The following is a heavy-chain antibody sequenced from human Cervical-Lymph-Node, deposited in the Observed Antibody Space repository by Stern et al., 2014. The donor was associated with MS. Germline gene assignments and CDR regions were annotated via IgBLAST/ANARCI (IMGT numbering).Heavy chain of an antibody. V-gene: IGHV1-69*01. CDR2: ITPMFGTP. CDR3: ARDQGGIAAH. J-gene: IGHJ4*02. CDR1: GGTFSSLS. Sequence: QVQLVQSGAEMKKHGSSVTVSCKTSGGTFSSLSVSWVRRAPGHGLEWLGGITPMFGTPNYVQKFQDRLTIFVDESTETVYMTLSGLRSEDTAIYYCARDQGGIAAHWGQGTLVTVSS. D-gene: IGHD6-13*01.